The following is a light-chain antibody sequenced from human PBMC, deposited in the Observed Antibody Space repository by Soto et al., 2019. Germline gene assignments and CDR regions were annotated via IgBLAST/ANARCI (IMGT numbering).Light chain of an antibody. V-gene: IGKV3-11*01. CDR1: QYINTR. CDR2: QTS. Sequence: EILLTQSAATLSSFPGDRFTLSFRASQYINTRLAWYQHRPGQAPRLLIYQTSIRAAGIPARFSASGSGTDFTLTISDVQPEDFALYYCHQRQSWPRTFGQGTKVDIK. CDR3: HQRQSWPRT. J-gene: IGKJ1*01.